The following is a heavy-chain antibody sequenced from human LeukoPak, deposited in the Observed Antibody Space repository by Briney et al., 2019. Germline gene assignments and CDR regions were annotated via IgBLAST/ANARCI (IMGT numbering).Heavy chain of an antibody. D-gene: IGHD6-6*01. Sequence: PSETLSLTCAVYGGSFSGYYWSWIRQPPGKGLEWIGEINHSGSTNYNPSLKSRVTISVDTSKNQFSLKLSSVTAADTAVYYCARKAARYLDYWGQGTLVTVSS. J-gene: IGHJ4*02. V-gene: IGHV4-34*01. CDR1: GGSFSGYY. CDR3: ARKAARYLDY. CDR2: INHSGST.